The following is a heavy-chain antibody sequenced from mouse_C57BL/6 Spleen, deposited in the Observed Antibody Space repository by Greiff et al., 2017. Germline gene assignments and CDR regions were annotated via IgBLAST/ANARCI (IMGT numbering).Heavy chain of an antibody. J-gene: IGHJ2*01. CDR3: ARSYYSNSFDY. V-gene: IGHV1-7*01. D-gene: IGHD2-5*01. Sequence: VQLQQPGAELVKPGASVKMSCKASGYTFTSYWITWVKQRPGQGLEWIGYISPSSGYTKYNQKFKDKATLTADKSSSTAYMQLSSLTYEDSAVYYCARSYYSNSFDYWGQGTTLTVSS. CDR2: ISPSSGYT. CDR1: GYTFTSYW.